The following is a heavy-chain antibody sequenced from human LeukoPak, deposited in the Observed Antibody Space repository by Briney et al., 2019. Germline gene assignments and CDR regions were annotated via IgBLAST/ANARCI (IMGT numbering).Heavy chain of an antibody. CDR3: ARGIGRYGILTGYLETHHYGMDV. V-gene: IGHV1-46*01. CDR1: GYTFTSYY. CDR2: INPSGGST. J-gene: IGHJ6*02. D-gene: IGHD3-9*01. Sequence: ASVKVSCKASGYTFTSYYMHWVRQAPGQGLEWRGVINPSGGSTSYAQKFQGRVTMTRDTSPSTVYMELSGLRSEDTAVYYCARGIGRYGILTGYLETHHYGMDVWGQGTTVTVSS.